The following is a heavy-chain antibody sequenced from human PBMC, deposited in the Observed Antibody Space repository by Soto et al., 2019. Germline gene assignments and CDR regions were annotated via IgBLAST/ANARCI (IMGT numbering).Heavy chain of an antibody. D-gene: IGHD1-20*01. CDR2: ISANDVGT. CDR1: GFTLRSYA. CDR3: AKAKNVYNWDNRTPFDY. Sequence: EVQLLESGGGVVQPGGSLRLSCEASGFTLRSYAMTWIRQAPGKGLEWVSLISANDVGTYYAESVKTRFTISTDQSRNTVYLQMDSLRADDTAIYYCAKAKNVYNWDNRTPFDYWGQGTFVTVSS. V-gene: IGHV3-23*01. J-gene: IGHJ4*02.